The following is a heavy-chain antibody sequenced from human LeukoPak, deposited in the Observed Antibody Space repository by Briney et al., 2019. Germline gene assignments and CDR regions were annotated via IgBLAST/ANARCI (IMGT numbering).Heavy chain of an antibody. CDR1: GDSVSSNSAA. J-gene: IGHJ6*02. V-gene: IGHV6-1*01. D-gene: IGHD6-13*01. CDR3: ARDEALIAAAGVYYGMDV. Sequence: SQTLSLTCAFSGDSVSSNSAAWNWIRQSPSRGLEWLGRTYYRSKWYNDYAVSVKSRITINPDTSKNQFSLQLNSVTPEDTAVYYCARDEALIAAAGVYYGMDVWGQGTTVTVSS. CDR2: TYYRSKWYN.